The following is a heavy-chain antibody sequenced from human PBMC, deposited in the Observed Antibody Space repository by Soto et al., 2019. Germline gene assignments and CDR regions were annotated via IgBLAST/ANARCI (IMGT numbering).Heavy chain of an antibody. V-gene: IGHV1-69*13. CDR1: GGTFSSYA. CDR2: IIPIYGTA. Sequence: ASVKVSCKASGGTFSSYAISWVRQAPGQGLEWMGGIIPIYGTANYAQKFQGRVTITADESTSTAYMELSSLRSEDTAVYYCATNRRGTTSDYYYYGMDVWGQGTTVTVSS. CDR3: ATNRRGTTSDYYYYGMDV. J-gene: IGHJ6*02. D-gene: IGHD1-1*01.